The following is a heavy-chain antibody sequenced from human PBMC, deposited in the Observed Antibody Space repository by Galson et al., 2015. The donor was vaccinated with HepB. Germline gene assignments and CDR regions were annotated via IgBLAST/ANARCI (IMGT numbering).Heavy chain of an antibody. CDR1: GGTLSSYT. Sequence: SVKVSCKASGGTLSSYTIDWVRQAPGQGLEWMGRIIPSLGIVNHAQKFQGRLTITADKSITTAYMELSSLASEDTAVYYCASLYGSGSGFDFWGQGTPVTVSS. V-gene: IGHV1-69*02. CDR3: ASLYGSGSGFDF. D-gene: IGHD3-10*01. J-gene: IGHJ4*02. CDR2: IIPSLGIV.